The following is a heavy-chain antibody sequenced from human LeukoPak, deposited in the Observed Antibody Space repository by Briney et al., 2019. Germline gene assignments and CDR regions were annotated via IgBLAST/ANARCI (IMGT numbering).Heavy chain of an antibody. CDR1: GFTFSSYE. D-gene: IGHD3-10*01. CDR3: SSASSGRGYYFDY. V-gene: IGHV3-48*03. Sequence: GGSLRLSCAASGFTFSSYEMNWVRQAPGKGLEWVSYISSSGSTIYYADFVKGRFTISRDNAKNSLYLQMNSLRAEDTAVYYCSSASSGRGYYFDYRGQGTLVTVSS. J-gene: IGHJ4*02. CDR2: ISSSGSTI.